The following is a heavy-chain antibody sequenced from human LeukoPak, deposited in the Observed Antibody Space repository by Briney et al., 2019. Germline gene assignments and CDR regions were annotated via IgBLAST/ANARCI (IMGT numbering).Heavy chain of an antibody. CDR3: ARVPGILGDYYYGMDV. CDR1: GFTFSSYE. D-gene: IGHD1-1*01. Sequence: GGSLRLSYAASGFTFSSYEMNWVRQAPGKGLEWVSYISSSGSTIYYADSVKGRFTISRDNAKNSLYLLMNSLRAEDTAVYYCARVPGILGDYYYGMDVWGKGTTVTVSS. CDR2: ISSSGSTI. J-gene: IGHJ6*04. V-gene: IGHV3-48*03.